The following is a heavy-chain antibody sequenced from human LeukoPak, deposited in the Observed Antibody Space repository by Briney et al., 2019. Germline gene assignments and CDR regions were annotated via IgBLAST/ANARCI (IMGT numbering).Heavy chain of an antibody. CDR2: IYTSGST. CDR1: GGSISSGSYY. V-gene: IGHV4-61*02. D-gene: IGHD3-10*01. CDR3: ARAAFGYYGSGSYYKSGFDY. J-gene: IGHJ4*02. Sequence: PSETLSLTCTVSGGSISSGSYYWSWIRQPAGKGLEWIGRIYTSGSTNYNPSLKSRVTISVDTSKNQFSLKLSSVTAADTAVYYCARAAFGYYGSGSYYKSGFDYWGQGTLVTVSS.